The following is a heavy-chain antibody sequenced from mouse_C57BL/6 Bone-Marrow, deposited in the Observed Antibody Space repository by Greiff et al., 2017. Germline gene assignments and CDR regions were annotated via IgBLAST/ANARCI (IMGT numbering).Heavy chain of an antibody. CDR3: LLWLRRKEFAY. V-gene: IGHV6-3*01. J-gene: IGHJ3*01. CDR2: IRLKSDNYAT. D-gene: IGHD2-2*01. CDR1: GFTFSNYW. Sequence: EVHLVESGGGLVQPGGSMKLSCVASGFTFSNYWMNWVRQSPEKGLEWVAQIRLKSDNYATNYAESVKGRFTISRDDSKSSVYLQMNNLRAEDTGIYYCLLWLRRKEFAYWGQGTLVTVSA.